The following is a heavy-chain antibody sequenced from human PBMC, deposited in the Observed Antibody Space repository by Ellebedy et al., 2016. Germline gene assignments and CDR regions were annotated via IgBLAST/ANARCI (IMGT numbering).Heavy chain of an antibody. V-gene: IGHV4-39*07. CDR1: GGSISSSRYY. D-gene: IGHD5/OR15-5a*01. CDR2: IYYSGST. CDR3: ARASQGYTVLGRFDP. Sequence: GSLRLSCTVSGGSISSSRYYWGWIRQPPGKGLEWIGSIYYSGSTYYNPSLKSRVTISVDTSKNQLSLKLSSVTAADTAVYYCARASQGYTVLGRFDPWGQGTLVTVSS. J-gene: IGHJ5*02.